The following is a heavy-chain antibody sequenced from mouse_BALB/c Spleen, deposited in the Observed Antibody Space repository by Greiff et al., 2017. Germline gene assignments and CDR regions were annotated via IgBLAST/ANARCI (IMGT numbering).Heavy chain of an antibody. D-gene: IGHD3-2*01. CDR3: ARRQLGLGVDY. Sequence: QVQLQQSGAELVRPGTSVKISCKASGYTFTNYWLGWVKQRPGHGLEWIGDIYPGGGYTNYNEKFKGKATLTADTSSSTAYMQHSSLTSEDSAVYFCARRQLGLGVDYWGQGTSVTVSS. CDR1: GYTFTNYW. V-gene: IGHV1-63*02. CDR2: IYPGGGYT. J-gene: IGHJ4*01.